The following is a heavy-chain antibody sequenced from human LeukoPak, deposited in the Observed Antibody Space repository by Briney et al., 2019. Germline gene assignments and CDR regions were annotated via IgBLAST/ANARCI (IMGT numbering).Heavy chain of an antibody. CDR2: IKEDGSEK. Sequence: GGSLRLSCAASGFTFDSYWMSWVRQAPGKGLEWVANIKEDGSEKYYVDPVKGRFTISRDNAKNSMYLQMDSLRAEDTAVCYCAREIGSAARGRWGQGTLVTVSS. D-gene: IGHD6-13*01. V-gene: IGHV3-7*05. J-gene: IGHJ4*02. CDR3: AREIGSAARGR. CDR1: GFTFDSYW.